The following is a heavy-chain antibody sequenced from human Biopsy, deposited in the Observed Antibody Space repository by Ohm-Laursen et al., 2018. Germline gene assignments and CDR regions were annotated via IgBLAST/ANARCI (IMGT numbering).Heavy chain of an antibody. CDR1: GGTFSNYG. Sequence: SVKVSCNAPGGTFSNYGVNWVRQAPGQGLEWLGGNIPILGTGNYAQKFQDRVTAAADTSTSTATMELRSLRSDDTAVYYCATKLTGYFHHWGQGTLVIVSS. CDR3: ATKLTGYFHH. J-gene: IGHJ1*01. V-gene: IGHV1-69*06. CDR2: NIPILGTG. D-gene: IGHD3-9*01.